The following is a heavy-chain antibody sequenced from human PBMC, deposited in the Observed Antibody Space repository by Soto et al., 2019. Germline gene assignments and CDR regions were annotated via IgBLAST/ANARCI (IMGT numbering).Heavy chain of an antibody. Sequence: SETLXLTCAVSGGTISSGGYSWSWIRQPPGKGLEWIGYIYHSGSTYYNPSLKSRVTISVDRSKNQFSLKLSSVTAADTAVYYCARNPCIGVNCYHWFDPWGQGTLVTVS. CDR2: IYHSGST. D-gene: IGHD2-15*01. CDR3: ARNPCIGVNCYHWFDP. V-gene: IGHV4-30-2*01. J-gene: IGHJ5*02. CDR1: GGTISSGGYS.